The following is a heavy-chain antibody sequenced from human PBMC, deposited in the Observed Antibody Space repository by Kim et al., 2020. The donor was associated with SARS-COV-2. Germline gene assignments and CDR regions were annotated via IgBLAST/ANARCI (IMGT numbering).Heavy chain of an antibody. D-gene: IGHD6-19*01. CDR3: AKDIYTSGWYRFGQ. V-gene: IGHV3-23*01. J-gene: IGHJ5*02. CDR1: GFTFSSYA. CDR2: ISGSAGST. Sequence: GGSLRLSCAASGFTFSSYAMSWVRQAPGKGLEWVSGISGSAGSTYYADSVKGRFTISRDNSKNTLYLQMNTLRAEDTAVYYCAKDIYTSGWYRFGQWGQGTLVTVSS.